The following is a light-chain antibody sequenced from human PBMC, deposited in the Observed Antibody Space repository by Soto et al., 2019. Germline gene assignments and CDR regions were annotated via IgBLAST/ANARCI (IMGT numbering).Light chain of an antibody. CDR1: QRVSSSY. Sequence: EIVLTQSPGTLSLSPGERATLSCRASQRVSSSYLAWYQQKPGQAPRLLIYGASSRATGIPDRFSGSGSGTDFTLIISRLEPEDFAVFYCQHYGSSPYTFGQGTKLEIK. CDR2: GAS. J-gene: IGKJ2*01. CDR3: QHYGSSPYT. V-gene: IGKV3-20*01.